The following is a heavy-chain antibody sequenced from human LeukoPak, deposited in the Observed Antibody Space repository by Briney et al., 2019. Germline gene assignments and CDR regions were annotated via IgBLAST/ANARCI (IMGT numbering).Heavy chain of an antibody. CDR3: ARYPKILEWLSPFDYFDY. Sequence: GGSLRLSCAASGFTFGSYSMNWVRQAPGKGLEWVSYISSSSSTIYYADSVKGRFTISRDNAKNSLYLQMNSLRAEDTAVYYCARYPKILEWLSPFDYFDYWGQGTLVTVSS. J-gene: IGHJ4*02. CDR2: ISSSSSTI. D-gene: IGHD3-3*01. V-gene: IGHV3-48*01. CDR1: GFTFGSYS.